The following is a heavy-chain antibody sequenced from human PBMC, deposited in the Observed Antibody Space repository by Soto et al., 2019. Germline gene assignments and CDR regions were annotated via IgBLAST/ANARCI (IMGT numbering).Heavy chain of an antibody. CDR1: GFTLSSQA. D-gene: IGHD5-18*01. Sequence: VGSLRLSCAASGFTLSSQAMSWVRQAPGKGLEWVSGSTTSGDVTHYADSVKGRFTISRDNSKNTLYLEMKSLRDEDTAVYYCAKTVEPIQLWLGFFDLWGQGTLVTVSS. V-gene: IGHV3-23*01. CDR2: STTSGDVT. CDR3: AKTVEPIQLWLGFFDL. J-gene: IGHJ4*02.